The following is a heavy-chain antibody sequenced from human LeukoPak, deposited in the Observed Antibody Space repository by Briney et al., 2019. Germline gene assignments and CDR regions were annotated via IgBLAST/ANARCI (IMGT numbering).Heavy chain of an antibody. CDR1: GGSISSYY. D-gene: IGHD3-16*01. J-gene: IGHJ4*02. Sequence: PSETLTLTCTVPGGSISSYYWSCIRQPPGKGREWIGYIYYSGSTNYNPSLKSRVTISVDTSKNQFSLKLSSVTAEDTAVYYCARGDQDYDYVWGSYLYYFDYWGQGTLVTVSS. CDR2: IYYSGST. V-gene: IGHV4-59*01. CDR3: ARGDQDYDYVWGSYLYYFDY.